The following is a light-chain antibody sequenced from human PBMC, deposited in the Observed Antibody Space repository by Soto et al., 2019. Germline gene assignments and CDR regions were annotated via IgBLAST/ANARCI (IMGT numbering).Light chain of an antibody. Sequence: EIVLTQSPGTLSLSLGERATLSCRASQSLRTNSLAWYQQKPGQAPRLLISGVYSRAAGIPDRFSGSRSGTDFTLTISRLEPEDFAVYYCQQRSNWPSTFGQGTKVDIK. J-gene: IGKJ1*01. V-gene: IGKV3D-20*02. CDR1: QSLRTNS. CDR3: QQRSNWPST. CDR2: GVY.